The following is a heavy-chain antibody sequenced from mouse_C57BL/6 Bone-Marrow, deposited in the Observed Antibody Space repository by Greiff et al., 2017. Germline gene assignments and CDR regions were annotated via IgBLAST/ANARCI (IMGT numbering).Heavy chain of an antibody. CDR1: GFTFSDYY. J-gene: IGHJ1*03. CDR2: INYDGSST. V-gene: IGHV5-16*01. CDR3: ARGAVPYFDV. D-gene: IGHD1-1*01. Sequence: EVNLVESEGGLVQPGSSMKLSCTASGFTFSDYYMAWVRQVPEKGLEWVANINYDGSSTYYLDSLKSRFIISRDNAKNILYLQMSSLKSEDTATYYCARGAVPYFDVWGTGTTVTVSS.